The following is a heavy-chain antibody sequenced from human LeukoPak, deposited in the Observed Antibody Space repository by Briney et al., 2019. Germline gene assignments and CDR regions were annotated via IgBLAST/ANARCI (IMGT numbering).Heavy chain of an antibody. J-gene: IGHJ5*02. D-gene: IGHD6-13*01. CDR3: ARVLTYSSSWSLFDP. CDR2: IYHSGST. V-gene: IGHV4-30-2*01. Sequence: PSETLSLTCTVSGGSISSGGYYWSWIRQPPGKGLEWIGYIYHSGSTYYNPSLKSRVTISVDRSKNQFSLKLSSVTAADTAVYYCARVLTYSSSWSLFDPWGQGTLVTVSS. CDR1: GGSISSGGYY.